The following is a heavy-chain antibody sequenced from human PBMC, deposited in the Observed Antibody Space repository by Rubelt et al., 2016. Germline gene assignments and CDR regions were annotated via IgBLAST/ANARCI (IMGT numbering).Heavy chain of an antibody. V-gene: IGHV4-61*05. J-gene: IGHJ5*02. CDR2: ISYSGST. CDR1: GGSISSNYY. Sequence: QLQLQESGPGLVKPSETLSLTCTVSGGSISSNYYWGWIRQPPGKGLEWIGYISYSGSTNYNPSLKSRVTISVDTSQNQFSLRLSSVTAVDTAVYYCARRGTDCSSSSCYNWFDPWGQGTLVTVSS. D-gene: IGHD2-2*01. CDR3: ARRGTDCSSSSCYNWFDP.